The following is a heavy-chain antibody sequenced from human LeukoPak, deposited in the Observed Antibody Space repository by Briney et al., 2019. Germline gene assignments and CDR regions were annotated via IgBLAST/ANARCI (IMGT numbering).Heavy chain of an antibody. CDR1: GFTFSSYW. J-gene: IGHJ5*02. Sequence: GGSLRLSCAASGFTFSSYWMHWVRQAPGKGLVWVSNINSDGSTTTYADSVKGRFTISRDNAKNTVYLEMNSLSVEDTATYYCIRDFRSADLWGQGTLVTVTS. V-gene: IGHV3-74*01. CDR3: IRDFRSADL. CDR2: INSDGSTT.